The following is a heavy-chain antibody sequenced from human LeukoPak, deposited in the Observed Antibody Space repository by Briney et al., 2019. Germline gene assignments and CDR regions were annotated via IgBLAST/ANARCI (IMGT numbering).Heavy chain of an antibody. CDR3: ARDPFGSSPRGGDY. CDR2: IYYSGST. V-gene: IGHV4-39*07. CDR1: GGSISSSSYY. Sequence: SETLSLNCTVSGGSISSSSYYWGWIRQPPGKGLEWIGSIYYSGSTYYNPSLKSRVTISVDTSKNQFSLKLSSVTAADTAVYYCARDPFGSSPRGGDYWGQGTLVTVSS. J-gene: IGHJ4*02. D-gene: IGHD6-6*01.